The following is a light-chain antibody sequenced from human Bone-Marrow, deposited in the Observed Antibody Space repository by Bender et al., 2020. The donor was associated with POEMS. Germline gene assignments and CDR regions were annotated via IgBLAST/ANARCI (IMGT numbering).Light chain of an antibody. CDR1: SIGRNP. J-gene: IGLJ3*02. Sequence: QSVLTQPPSASGTPGQRVTISCSGCSIGRNPITWYQQLPVTAPRLVIYDDARRPSGVPNRFAASKSGSSAYLAISGLQSEDAADYVCATWDDRLNAWLFGGGNKLTVL. CDR3: ATWDDRLNAWL. V-gene: IGLV1-44*01. CDR2: DDA.